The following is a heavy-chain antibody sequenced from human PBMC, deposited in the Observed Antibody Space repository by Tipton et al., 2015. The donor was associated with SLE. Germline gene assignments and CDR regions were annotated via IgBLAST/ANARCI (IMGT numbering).Heavy chain of an antibody. CDR2: ISYDGSNK. CDR1: GFTFSSYA. J-gene: IGHJ3*02. CDR3: AKAAGVAGFHDAFDI. D-gene: IGHD6-19*01. Sequence: SLRLSCAASGFTFSSYAMHWVRQAPGKGLEWVAVISYDGSNKYYADSVKGRFTISRDNSKNTLYLQMNSLRAEDTAVYYCAKAAGVAGFHDAFDIWGQGNPGHRLF. V-gene: IGHV3-30*04.